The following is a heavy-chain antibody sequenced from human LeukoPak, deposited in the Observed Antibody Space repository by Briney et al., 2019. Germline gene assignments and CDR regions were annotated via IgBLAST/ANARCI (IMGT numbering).Heavy chain of an antibody. CDR3: ASGYSSSSFDY. Sequence: SETLSLTCTVSGGSISSSSCYWGWIRQPPGKGLEWIASIYYSGNTFYNPSLKSRVTMSVDTSENHFSLKLTSVTAADTAVYYCASGYSSSSFDYWGPGTLVTVSS. J-gene: IGHJ4*02. CDR1: GGSISSSSCY. CDR2: IYYSGNT. D-gene: IGHD6-6*01. V-gene: IGHV4-39*02.